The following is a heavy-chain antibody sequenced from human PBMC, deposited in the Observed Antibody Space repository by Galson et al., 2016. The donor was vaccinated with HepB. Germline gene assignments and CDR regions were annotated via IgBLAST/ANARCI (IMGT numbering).Heavy chain of an antibody. CDR3: ARDSDRAAAPP. V-gene: IGHV3-7*03. J-gene: IGHJ5*02. Sequence: SLRLSCAASGFTFSDYWMTWVRQAPGKGLEWVANINQDGSAKYHVDSVKGRFTISRDNAKNSLYLQMNSLRAEDTAVYYCARDSDRAAAPPWGQGTLVTVSS. CDR1: GFTFSDYW. D-gene: IGHD6-13*01. CDR2: INQDGSAK.